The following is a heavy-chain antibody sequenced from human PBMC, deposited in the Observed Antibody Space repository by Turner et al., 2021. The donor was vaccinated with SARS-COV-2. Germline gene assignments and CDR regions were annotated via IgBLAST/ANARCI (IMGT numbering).Heavy chain of an antibody. CDR2: VYSSGST. V-gene: IGHV4-4*07. J-gene: IGHJ4*02. CDR1: GGSISGYY. D-gene: IGHD2-21*02. Sequence: QVVLQESGPGPVEPSETLSLTCTVSGGSISGYYWSWLRQPAGKELQWIGHVYSSGSTTDNPSLQTRLSMSVDTSRNEVSLRLTSVTAADTAVYYCAREQYCAGNCYPHFDSWGQGTRVVVSS. CDR3: AREQYCAGNCYPHFDS.